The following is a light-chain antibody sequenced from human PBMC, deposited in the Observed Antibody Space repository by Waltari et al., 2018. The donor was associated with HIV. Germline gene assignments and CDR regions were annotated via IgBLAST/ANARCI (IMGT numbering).Light chain of an antibody. CDR3: QSYDSSLSAYVV. Sequence: QSVLTQPPSVSGAPGQRVTISCTGSSSNIGAGYDVHWYQQLPGTAPKRLIDGNTNRPSGVPDRFSGSKSGTSVSLAITGLQAEDEADYYCQSYDSSLSAYVVFGGGTKLTVL. V-gene: IGLV1-40*01. J-gene: IGLJ2*01. CDR2: GNT. CDR1: SSNIGAGYD.